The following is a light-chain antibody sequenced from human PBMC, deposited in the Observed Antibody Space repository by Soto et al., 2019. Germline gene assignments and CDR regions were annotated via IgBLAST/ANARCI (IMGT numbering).Light chain of an antibody. CDR3: KQYNDNCT. CDR2: KAS. J-gene: IGKJ1*01. CDR1: QSISSW. V-gene: IGKV1-5*03. Sequence: DIQMTQSPSTLSASVGDRVTITCRASQSISSWLAWYQQKPGTAPKLLIYKASTLQSGVPSRFSGSGSGTEFTLTISSLQPDDSATYYCKQYNDNCTFGQGTKVEIK.